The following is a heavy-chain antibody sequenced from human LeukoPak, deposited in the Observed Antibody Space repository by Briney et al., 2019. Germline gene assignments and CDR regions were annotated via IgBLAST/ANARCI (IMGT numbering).Heavy chain of an antibody. J-gene: IGHJ5*02. V-gene: IGHV4-59*08. CDR3: ARSSAAYGDYVRFDP. CDR2: ISDSGRGST. CDR1: GGPISTYY. D-gene: IGHD4-17*01. Sequence: KPSETLSLTCIVSGGPISTYYWSWIRQPPGKGLEWNAYISDSGRGSTKYTPSLKSRVTISMDTSKNHFSLILRSVTAADTAVYYCARSSAAYGDYVRFDPWGQGTLVTVSS.